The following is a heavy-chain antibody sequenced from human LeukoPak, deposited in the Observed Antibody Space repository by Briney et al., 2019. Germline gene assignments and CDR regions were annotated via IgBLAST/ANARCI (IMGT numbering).Heavy chain of an antibody. Sequence: PSETLSLTCAVYGGSFSGYYWSWIRQPPGKGLEWIGEINHSVSTNYNPSLKSRVTMSVDTSKNQFSLKLSSVTAADTAVYYCARQVHGGGYYFDYWGQGTLVTVSS. V-gene: IGHV4-34*01. CDR2: INHSVST. CDR3: ARQVHGGGYYFDY. J-gene: IGHJ4*02. D-gene: IGHD3-10*01. CDR1: GGSFSGYY.